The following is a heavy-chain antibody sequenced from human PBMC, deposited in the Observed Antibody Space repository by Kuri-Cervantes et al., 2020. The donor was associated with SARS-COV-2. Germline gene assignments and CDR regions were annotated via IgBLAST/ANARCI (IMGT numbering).Heavy chain of an antibody. D-gene: IGHD3-3*01. CDR1: GFTFSNAW. Sequence: LSLTCAASGFTFSNAWMSWVRQAPGKGLEWVGRIKSKTDGGTTDYAAPVKGRFTISRDDSKNTLYLQMNSLKTEDTAVYYCTSLDFWSGFYFDYWGQGTLVTVSS. J-gene: IGHJ4*02. CDR2: IKSKTDGGTT. CDR3: TSLDFWSGFYFDY. V-gene: IGHV3-15*01.